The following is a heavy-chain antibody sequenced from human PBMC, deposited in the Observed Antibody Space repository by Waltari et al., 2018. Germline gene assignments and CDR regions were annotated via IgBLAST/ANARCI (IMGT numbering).Heavy chain of an antibody. CDR1: GGSISSYY. CDR2: IYTSGST. D-gene: IGHD6-13*01. CDR3: ARGTYSSLYYFDY. J-gene: IGHJ4*02. V-gene: IGHV4-4*07. Sequence: QVQLQESGPGLVKPSETLSLTCTVSGGSISSYYWRWIRQPAGKGLEWIGRIYTSGSTNYNPSLKSRVTISVDKSKNQFSLKLSSVTAADTAVYYCARGTYSSLYYFDYWGQGTLVTVSS.